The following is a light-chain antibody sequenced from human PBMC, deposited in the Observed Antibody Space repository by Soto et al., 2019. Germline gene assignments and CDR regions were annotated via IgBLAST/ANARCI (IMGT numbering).Light chain of an antibody. J-gene: IGLJ3*02. CDR2: LEGSGSY. CDR3: ETWDSNTRV. V-gene: IGLV4-60*02. Sequence: QAVVTQSSSSSASLGSSVKLTCTLSSGHSSYIIAWHQQQPGKAPRYLMKLEGSGSYNKGSGVPDRFSGSSSGAERYLTISNLQFEDEAEYYCETWDSNTRVFGGGTKLTVL. CDR1: SGHSSYI.